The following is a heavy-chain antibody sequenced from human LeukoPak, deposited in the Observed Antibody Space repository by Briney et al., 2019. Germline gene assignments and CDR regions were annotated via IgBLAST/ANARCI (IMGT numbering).Heavy chain of an antibody. J-gene: IGHJ4*02. CDR2: IYHSGST. CDR3: ARGVYCSGGSCYALLDY. Sequence: SETLSLTCAVSGGSISSSNWWSWVRQPPGKGLAWIGEIYHSGSTNYNPSLKSRVTISVDKSKNQFSLKLSSVTAADTAVYYCARGVYCSGGSCYALLDYWGQGTLVTVSS. V-gene: IGHV4-4*02. CDR1: GGSISSSNW. D-gene: IGHD2-15*01.